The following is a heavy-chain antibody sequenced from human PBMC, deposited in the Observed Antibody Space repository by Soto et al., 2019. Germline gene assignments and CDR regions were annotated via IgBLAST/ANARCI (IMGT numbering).Heavy chain of an antibody. CDR3: ASGNYYDSSGLLH. D-gene: IGHD3-22*01. CDR2: IYYSGST. J-gene: IGHJ4*02. Sequence: SETLSLTCTVSGGSISSYYWSWIRQPPGKGLEWIGYIYYSGSTNYNPSPKSRVTISVDTSKNQFSLKLSSVTAADTAVYYCASGNYYDSSGLLHWGQGTLVTVSS. CDR1: GGSISSYY. V-gene: IGHV4-59*01.